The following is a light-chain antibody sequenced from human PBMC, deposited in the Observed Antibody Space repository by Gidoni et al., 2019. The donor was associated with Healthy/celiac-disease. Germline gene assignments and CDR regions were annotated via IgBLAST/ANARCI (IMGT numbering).Light chain of an antibody. J-gene: IGKJ3*01. CDR1: QGISNY. CDR2: AAS. CDR3: QKYSSAPPFT. V-gene: IGKV1-27*01. Sequence: DLQMTQSPSSLSASVGDRVTITCRASQGISNYLAWYQQKPGKVPKLLIYAASTLQSGVPSRFSGSGSGTDFTLTISSLQPEDVATYYCQKYSSAPPFTFGPGTKVDIK.